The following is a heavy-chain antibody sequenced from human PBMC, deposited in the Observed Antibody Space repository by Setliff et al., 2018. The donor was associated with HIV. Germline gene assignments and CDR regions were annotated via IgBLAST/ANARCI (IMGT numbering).Heavy chain of an antibody. CDR1: GYSINNIHY. V-gene: IGHV4-38-2*01. D-gene: IGHD3-10*02. Sequence: PSETLSLTCDVSGYSINNIHYWGWIRQPPGKGLECLGNIYDGGTTYHNPSLKGRVTISIDTSKAQFSLKLISVIAADTAVYYCVRRDVSFLFGQFDSWGQGILVTVSS. CDR2: IYDGGTT. CDR3: VRRDVSFLFGQFDS. J-gene: IGHJ4*02.